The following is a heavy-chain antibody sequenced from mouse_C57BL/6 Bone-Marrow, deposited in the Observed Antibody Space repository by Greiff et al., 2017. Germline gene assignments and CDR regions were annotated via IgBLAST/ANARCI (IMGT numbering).Heavy chain of an antibody. V-gene: IGHV1-55*01. CDR3: ARESYWYYGRSYEY. Sequence: QVQLQQPGAELVKPGASVKMSCKASGYTFTSYWITWVKQRPGQGLEWIGDIYPGSGRTNYNEKFKSKATLTVDTSSSTAYMQLSSLTSADSEVDCCARESYWYYGRSYEYWGQGTPVTGSS. CDR2: IYPGSGRT. CDR1: GYTFTSYW. J-gene: IGHJ2*01. D-gene: IGHD1-1*01.